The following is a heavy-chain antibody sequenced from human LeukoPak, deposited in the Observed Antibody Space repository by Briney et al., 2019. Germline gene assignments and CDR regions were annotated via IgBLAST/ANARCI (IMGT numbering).Heavy chain of an antibody. V-gene: IGHV3-48*02. D-gene: IGHD4-23*01. CDR2: ISSSSTI. CDR3: ARGGTSSSLAY. CDR1: GFTFSSYG. Sequence: GGFLSLSCAASGFTFSSYGINWVRQAPGKGLEWVSYISSSSTISYADSVKGRFTISRDNANNSLYLQMNSLRDEDTAVYYCARGGTSSSLAYWGQGTLVTVSS. J-gene: IGHJ4*02.